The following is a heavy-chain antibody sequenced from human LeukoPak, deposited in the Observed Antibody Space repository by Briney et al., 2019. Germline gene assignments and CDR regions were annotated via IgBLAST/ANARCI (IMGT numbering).Heavy chain of an antibody. Sequence: SETLSLTCTVSGGSISSGSYYWAWIRQPPGKGLEWIGSISYSGSTYYNPSLKGRDTISVDTSKNQFSLKLSSVTATDTAVYYWARQISRGTRPCNWLDSWGKGTLVTVS. J-gene: IGHJ5*01. V-gene: IGHV4-39*01. CDR1: GGSISSGSYY. CDR3: ARQISRGTRPCNWLDS. D-gene: IGHD3-16*01. CDR2: ISYSGST.